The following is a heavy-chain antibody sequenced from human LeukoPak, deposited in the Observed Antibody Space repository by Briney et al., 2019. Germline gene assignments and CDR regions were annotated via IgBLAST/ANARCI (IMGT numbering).Heavy chain of an antibody. CDR3: ARDYYDSIGSSWFDP. CDR2: ISSGSSFM. J-gene: IGHJ5*02. CDR1: GFTFSSYS. Sequence: PGGSLRLSCAASGFTFSSYSMNWVRQAPGKGLEWVSSISSGSSFMYYADSVKGRFTISGDNAKNSLYLQMNSLRAKDTALYYCARDYYDSIGSSWFDPWGQGTLVTVSS. D-gene: IGHD3-22*01. V-gene: IGHV3-21*01.